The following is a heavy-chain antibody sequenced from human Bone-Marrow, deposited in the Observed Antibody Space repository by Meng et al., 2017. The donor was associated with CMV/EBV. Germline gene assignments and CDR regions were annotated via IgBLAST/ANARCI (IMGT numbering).Heavy chain of an antibody. Sequence: ASVKVSCKASGYTFTGYYMHWVRQAPGQGLEWMGWISAYNGNTKFAQNLQGRVTMTRDTSTSTAYMELRSLRSDDTAVYYCAREGLVAFWGQGTLVTVSS. D-gene: IGHD2-8*02. CDR1: GYTFTGYY. V-gene: IGHV1-18*04. J-gene: IGHJ4*02. CDR2: ISAYNGNT. CDR3: AREGLVAF.